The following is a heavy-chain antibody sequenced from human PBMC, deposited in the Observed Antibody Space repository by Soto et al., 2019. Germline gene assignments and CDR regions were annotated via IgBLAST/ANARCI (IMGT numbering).Heavy chain of an antibody. V-gene: IGHV3-53*01. CDR3: ARAAQIVVVVAATNYYYGMDV. D-gene: IGHD2-15*01. CDR1: GFTVSSNY. J-gene: IGHJ6*02. Sequence: EVQLVESGGGLIQPGGSLRLSCAASGFTVSSNYMSWVRQAPGKGLEWVSVIYSGGSTYYADSVKGRFTISRDNSKNTLYLQMNSLRAEDTAVYYCARAAQIVVVVAATNYYYGMDVWGQGTTVTVSS. CDR2: IYSGGST.